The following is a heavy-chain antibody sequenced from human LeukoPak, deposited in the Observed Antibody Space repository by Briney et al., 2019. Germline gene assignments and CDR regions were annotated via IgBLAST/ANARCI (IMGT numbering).Heavy chain of an antibody. D-gene: IGHD7-27*01. Sequence: GESLKISCKGSGYSFNSYWIGWVRQMPWEGLEWMGMIYPGDSDTRYSPSFQGQVTMSADKSISTAYLQWSSLKASDTAMYFCARLSYSHATGDWGQGTLVTVSS. CDR3: ARLSYSHATGD. CDR1: GYSFNSYW. V-gene: IGHV5-51*01. J-gene: IGHJ4*02. CDR2: IYPGDSDT.